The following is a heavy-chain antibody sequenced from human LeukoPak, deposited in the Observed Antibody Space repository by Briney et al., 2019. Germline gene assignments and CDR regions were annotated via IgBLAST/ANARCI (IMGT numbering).Heavy chain of an antibody. V-gene: IGHV3-23*01. CDR1: GFTFSSYA. CDR3: AKLPVTTALYYFDY. Sequence: GGSLTLSCAASGFTFSSYAMSWVRQAPGKGLEWVSAISGSGGRTYYAYSVKGRFTISRDNSKNTLYLQMNSLRAEDTAVYYCAKLPVTTALYYFDYWGQGTLVTVSS. CDR2: ISGSGGRT. D-gene: IGHD4-17*01. J-gene: IGHJ4*02.